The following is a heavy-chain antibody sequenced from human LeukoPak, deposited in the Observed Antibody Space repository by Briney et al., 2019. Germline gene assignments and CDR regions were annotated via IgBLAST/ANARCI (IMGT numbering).Heavy chain of an antibody. V-gene: IGHV3-74*01. Sequence: GGSLRLSCSASGFTFSTYWMSWVRQAPGKGLMYISRNNGDGSTTNYADVVKGRFTMSRDNVKNTLYLQMNSLRVEDTAVYYCARDPRNVGLAPWGQGTLVTVSS. CDR2: NNGDGSTT. CDR1: GFTFSTYW. J-gene: IGHJ5*02. CDR3: ARDPRNVGLAP. D-gene: IGHD2-15*01.